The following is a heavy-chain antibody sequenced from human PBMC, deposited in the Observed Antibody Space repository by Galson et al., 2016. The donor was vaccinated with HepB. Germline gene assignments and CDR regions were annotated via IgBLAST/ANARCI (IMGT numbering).Heavy chain of an antibody. Sequence: CAISGDSVSGNSATWNWIRQSPSRGLEWLGRTYYRSTWYNEYAVSVKSRITINSDTSKNQFSLQLTSVTPEDTAVYYCTREKNNRFTYWGQGTLVTVSS. CDR1: GDSVSGNSAT. V-gene: IGHV6-1*01. CDR3: TREKNNRFTY. D-gene: IGHD1/OR15-1a*01. CDR2: TYYRSTWYN. J-gene: IGHJ4*02.